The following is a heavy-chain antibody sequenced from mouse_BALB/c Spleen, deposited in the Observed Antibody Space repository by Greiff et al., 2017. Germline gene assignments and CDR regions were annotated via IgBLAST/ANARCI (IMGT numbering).Heavy chain of an antibody. V-gene: IGHV1-77*01. Sequence: VQLQQSGAELARPGASVKLSCKASGYTFTDYYINWVKQRTGQGLEWIGEIYPGSGNTYYNEKFKGKATLTADKSSSTAYMQLSSLTSEDSAVYFCARRGNYPYAMDDWGQGTAVTGSA. D-gene: IGHD1-1*01. CDR1: GYTFTDYY. CDR2: IYPGSGNT. J-gene: IGHJ4*01. CDR3: ARRGNYPYAMDD.